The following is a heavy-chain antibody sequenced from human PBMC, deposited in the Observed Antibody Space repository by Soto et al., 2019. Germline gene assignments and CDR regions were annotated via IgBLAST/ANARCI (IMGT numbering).Heavy chain of an antibody. CDR2: IFASGDNT. J-gene: IGHJ3*02. V-gene: IGHV3-23*01. D-gene: IGHD4-17*01. CDR3: ARDPNGDYVGAFDI. Sequence: EVQVLESGGGLVQPGGSLRLSCAASGVSFSNYAMTWVRQVPGRGLEWVSSIFASGDNTQYVDSVKGRFTISRENSRDTLYLQMNSLRVEDTAIYYCARDPNGDYVGAFDIWGQGTMVTVSS. CDR1: GVSFSNYA.